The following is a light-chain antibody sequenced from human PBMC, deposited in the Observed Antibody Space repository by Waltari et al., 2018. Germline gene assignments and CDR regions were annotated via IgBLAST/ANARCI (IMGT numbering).Light chain of an antibody. CDR1: SSDVGGYNY. J-gene: IGLJ2*01. CDR2: DVT. CDR3: CSYAGTYTPL. V-gene: IGLV2-11*01. Sequence: QSALTQPRSVSGSPGQSVAISCTGTSSDVGGYNYVSWYQQYPGTAPKLIIYDVTKRPSGVPDRFSDSKSGNPASLTISGLQAEDEADYYCCSYAGTYTPLFGGGTKLTVL.